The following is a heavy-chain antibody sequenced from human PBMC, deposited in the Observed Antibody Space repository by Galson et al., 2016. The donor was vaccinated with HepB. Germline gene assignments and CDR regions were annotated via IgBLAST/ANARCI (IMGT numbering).Heavy chain of an antibody. D-gene: IGHD3-16*01. J-gene: IGHJ6*02. CDR1: GGSVSTYS. CDR3: AREAGRVGDGLIDV. Sequence: LSLTCTVSGGSVSTYSWSWIRQPPGKGLEWIEYIYYSGYTTSSPSLKSRVTISIDTSNNHFSLKLTSVTAADTAVYYCAREAGRVGDGLIDVWGQGTTVTVSS. V-gene: IGHV4-59*02. CDR2: IYYSGYT.